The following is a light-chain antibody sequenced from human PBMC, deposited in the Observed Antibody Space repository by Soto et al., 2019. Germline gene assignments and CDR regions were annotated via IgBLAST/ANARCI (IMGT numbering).Light chain of an antibody. CDR2: GAS. J-gene: IGKJ3*01. Sequence: EIVLTQSPGTLSLSPGERATLSCRASQSVSSNYLAWHQQRPGQTPRLPIYGASSRATGIPDRFSGSGSGTDFTLTISRLEPEDFAVYYCQQYGTSPFTFGPGTKVDIK. CDR1: QSVSSNY. CDR3: QQYGTSPFT. V-gene: IGKV3-20*01.